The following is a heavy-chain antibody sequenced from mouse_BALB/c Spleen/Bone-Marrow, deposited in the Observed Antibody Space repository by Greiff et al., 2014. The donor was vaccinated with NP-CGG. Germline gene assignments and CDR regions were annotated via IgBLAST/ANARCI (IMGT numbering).Heavy chain of an antibody. CDR2: IFPGTVTP. V-gene: IGHV1S132*01. CDR1: GYTFTSYW. J-gene: IGHJ2*02. D-gene: IGHD2-10*02. CDR3: ARRGYGYLDY. Sequence: VQLQQSVAELVKPGASVKLSCKTSGYTFTSYWIQWVKQRPGQGLGWIGEIFPGTVTPYYNEKFKGKATLTIDTSSSTASMQLSSLTSEDSAVYFCARRGYGYLDYWGQGTSLTVSS.